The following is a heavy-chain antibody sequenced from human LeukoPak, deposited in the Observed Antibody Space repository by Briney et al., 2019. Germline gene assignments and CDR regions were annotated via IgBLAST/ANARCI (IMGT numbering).Heavy chain of an antibody. J-gene: IGHJ4*02. CDR3: AKRWTGTTIGQQDY. V-gene: IGHV3-23*01. CDR1: GFTFSSYA. CDR2: ISDSGGRI. Sequence: GGSLRLSCAASGFTFSSYAMTWVRQAPGKGLEWVSLISDSGGRIYYADSVKGRFTISRDNSKNTLYLQMNSLRAEDTAVYYCAKRWTGTTIGQQDYWGQGTLVTVSS. D-gene: IGHD1-1*01.